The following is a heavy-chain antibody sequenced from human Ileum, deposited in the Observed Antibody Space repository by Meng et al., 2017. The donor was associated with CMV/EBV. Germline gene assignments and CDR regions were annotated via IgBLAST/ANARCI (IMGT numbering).Heavy chain of an antibody. J-gene: IGHJ3*02. D-gene: IGHD3-16*01. Sequence: QKPLVQAGTDVKKPGASVKVSCKASGNIFTGYYMHGVRQAPGQGLEWMGWIIPNSGTTNYAQKFQGRVSMTRDTSTSTAYVELYSLTSDDTAMYFCARDRGTPYDAFDIWGQGTMVTVSS. V-gene: IGHV1-2*02. CDR1: GNIFTGYY. CDR3: ARDRGTPYDAFDI. CDR2: IIPNSGTT.